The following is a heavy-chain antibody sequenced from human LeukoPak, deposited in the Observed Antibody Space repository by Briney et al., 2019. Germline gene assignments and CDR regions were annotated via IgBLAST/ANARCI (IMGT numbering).Heavy chain of an antibody. CDR1: GFTFSSYA. J-gene: IGHJ4*02. Sequence: GGSLRLSCAASGFTFSSYAMHWVRQAPGKGLEWVAVISYDGSNKYYADSVKGRFTISRDNSKNTLYLQMNSLRAEDTAVYYCAREGIAAAGIFFDCWGQGTLVTVSS. CDR3: AREGIAAAGIFFDC. V-gene: IGHV3-30-3*01. D-gene: IGHD6-13*01. CDR2: ISYDGSNK.